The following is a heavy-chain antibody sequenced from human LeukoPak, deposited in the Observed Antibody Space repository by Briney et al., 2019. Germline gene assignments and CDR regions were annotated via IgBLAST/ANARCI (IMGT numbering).Heavy chain of an antibody. J-gene: IGHJ5*02. Sequence: GRSLRLSCAASRFTFSSYAMSWVRQAPGKGLEWVSTVSGSGDSTDYADSVKGRFTISRDNSKNTLYLQINSLRAEDTALYYCAKLIRDYDFWSGSYRAQWFDPWGQGTLVTVSS. CDR1: RFTFSSYA. CDR3: AKLIRDYDFWSGSYRAQWFDP. D-gene: IGHD3-3*01. V-gene: IGHV3-23*01. CDR2: VSGSGDST.